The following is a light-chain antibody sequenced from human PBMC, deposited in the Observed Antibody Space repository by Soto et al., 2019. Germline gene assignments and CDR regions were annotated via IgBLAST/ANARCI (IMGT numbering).Light chain of an antibody. J-gene: IGKJ1*01. CDR1: QSVSSN. Sequence: EIVMTQSPATLSVSPGERATSSCRASQSVSSNLAWYQQKPGQAPRLLIYGASIRATGIPARFSGSGSGTEFTLTISSLQSEDFAVYYCQHYNNWPPWTFGQGTKV. CDR2: GAS. CDR3: QHYNNWPPWT. V-gene: IGKV3-15*01.